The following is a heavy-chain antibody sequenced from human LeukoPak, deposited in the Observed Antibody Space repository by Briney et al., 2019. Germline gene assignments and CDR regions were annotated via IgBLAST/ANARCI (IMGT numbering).Heavy chain of an antibody. CDR1: GYTFTGYY. V-gene: IGHV1-2*02. CDR2: INPNSGGT. CDR3: ARGGPQGNWNEPFDY. Sequence: GASVKVSCKASGYTFTGYYIHWVRQAPGQGLEWMGWINPNSGGTYYAQKFLDRVTLTRDTSISTAYMELSRLRSDDTAVYYCARGGPQGNWNEPFDYWGQGTLVTVSS. D-gene: IGHD1-1*01. J-gene: IGHJ4*02.